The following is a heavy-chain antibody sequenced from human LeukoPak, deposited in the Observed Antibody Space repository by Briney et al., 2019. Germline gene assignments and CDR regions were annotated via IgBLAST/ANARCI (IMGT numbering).Heavy chain of an antibody. J-gene: IGHJ4*02. CDR2: ISSTSSAI. CDR1: GFTFSSYS. CDR3: ARVIGSYGDSAY. Sequence: GGSLILSCAASGFTFSSYSMNWVRQAPGKGLEWLSYISSTSSAIYYADSLKGRFTISRDNAKNSLYLQMDSLRAEDTAVYYCARVIGSYGDSAYWGQGTLVTVSS. V-gene: IGHV3-48*04. D-gene: IGHD3-16*01.